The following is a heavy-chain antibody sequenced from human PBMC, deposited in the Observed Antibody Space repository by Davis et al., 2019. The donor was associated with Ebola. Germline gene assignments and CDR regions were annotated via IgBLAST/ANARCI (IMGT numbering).Heavy chain of an antibody. CDR2: ISRSGGST. CDR3: AKGSSYSSSYDY. D-gene: IGHD6-6*01. CDR1: GFTFTNYT. Sequence: GGSLRLSCAASGFTFTNYTMNWVRQAPGKGLEWVSAISRSGGSTYYEDSVKGRFTISRDNSKNTLYLQMNSLRAEDTAVYYCAKGSSYSSSYDYWGQGTLVTVSS. V-gene: IGHV3-23*01. J-gene: IGHJ4*02.